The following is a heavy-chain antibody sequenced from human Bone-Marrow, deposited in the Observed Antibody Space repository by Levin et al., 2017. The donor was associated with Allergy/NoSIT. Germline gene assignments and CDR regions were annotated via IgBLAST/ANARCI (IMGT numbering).Heavy chain of an antibody. V-gene: IGHV3-23*01. CDR2: ITGGVNGT. Sequence: SCAASGFNFSSYAMTWVRQAPGKGPEWVSLITGGVNGTFYADSVKGRFTTSRDNSKNTLFLHMNSLRAEDTAVYYCATQMMYDISYYYGMDVWGQGTTVTVSS. CDR3: ATQMMYDISYYYGMDV. D-gene: IGHD3-9*01. CDR1: GFNFSSYA. J-gene: IGHJ6*02.